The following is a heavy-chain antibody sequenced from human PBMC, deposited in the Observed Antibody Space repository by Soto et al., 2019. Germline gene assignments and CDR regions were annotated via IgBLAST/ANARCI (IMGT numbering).Heavy chain of an antibody. J-gene: IGHJ3*02. D-gene: IGHD1-26*01. CDR1: GGSISSYY. V-gene: IGHV4-59*01. Sequence: SETLSLTCTVSGGSISSYYWSWIRQPPGKGLEWIGYIYYSGSTNYNPSLKSRVTISVDTSKNQFSLKLSSVTAADTAVYYCARDSRAYSGSYYLSSWVTTPAFDIWGQGTMVTVSS. CDR2: IYYSGST. CDR3: ARDSRAYSGSYYLSSWVTTPAFDI.